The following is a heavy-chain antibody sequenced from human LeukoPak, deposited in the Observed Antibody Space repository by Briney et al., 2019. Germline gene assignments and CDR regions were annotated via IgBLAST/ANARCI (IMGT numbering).Heavy chain of an antibody. V-gene: IGHV4-31*03. J-gene: IGHJ4*02. D-gene: IGHD5-12*01. CDR2: IYYSGST. CDR1: GGSISSGGYY. CDR3: ARLASRDWLRSVYYFDY. Sequence: SETLSLTCTVSGGSISSGGYYWSWIRQHPGKGLEWIGYIYYSGSTYYNPSLKSRVTISVDTSKNQFSLKLSSVTAADTAVYYCARLASRDWLRSVYYFDYWGQGALVTVSS.